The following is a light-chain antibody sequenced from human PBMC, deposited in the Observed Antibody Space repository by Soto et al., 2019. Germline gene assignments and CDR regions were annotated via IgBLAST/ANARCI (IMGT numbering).Light chain of an antibody. V-gene: IGKV1-5*03. Sequence: DIQMTQSPSTLSASVGDRVTITCRASQSIGIWVAWYQQKPGKDPKFLIFKESSLESGGPSRFSGGGSGTEFTLNISSLQLDDFASYCCQQYICYPLTFGGGPKVEIK. CDR3: QQYICYPLT. CDR1: QSIGIW. J-gene: IGKJ4*02. CDR2: KES.